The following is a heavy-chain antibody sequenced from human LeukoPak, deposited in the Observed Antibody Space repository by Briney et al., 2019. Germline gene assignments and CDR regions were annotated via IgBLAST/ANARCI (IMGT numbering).Heavy chain of an antibody. V-gene: IGHV5-51*01. J-gene: IGHJ3*02. D-gene: IGHD1-1*01. CDR1: GYTFSSHW. CDR2: IYPGDSDT. Sequence: GESLKISCKVSGYTFSSHWIAWVRQMPGKGLEWMGNIYPGDSDTRYSPSFQGQVTISTDKSISTAYLRWSSLKASDTAIYYCARELEIGGAFDIWGQGTMVTASS. CDR3: ARELEIGGAFDI.